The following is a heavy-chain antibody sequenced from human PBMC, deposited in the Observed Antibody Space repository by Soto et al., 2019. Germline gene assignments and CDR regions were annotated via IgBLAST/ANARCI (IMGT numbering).Heavy chain of an antibody. Sequence: ASVKVSCKASGGTFSSYAISWVRQAPGQGLEWMGGIIPIFGTANYAQKFQGRVTITADESTSTAYMEVGSLRSEDTAVYYCARDHRDALAVAGKDKTTRYYYYYGMDVWGQGTTVTVSS. J-gene: IGHJ6*02. V-gene: IGHV1-69*13. CDR3: ARDHRDALAVAGKDKTTRYYYYYGMDV. D-gene: IGHD6-19*01. CDR1: GGTFSSYA. CDR2: IIPIFGTA.